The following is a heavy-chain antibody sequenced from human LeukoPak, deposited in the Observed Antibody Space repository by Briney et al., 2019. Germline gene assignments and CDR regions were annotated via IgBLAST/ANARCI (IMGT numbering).Heavy chain of an antibody. CDR1: GYKFTNYG. Sequence: ASVKVTCKASGYKFTNYGISWVRQAPGQGLEWMGWISPYNGNTIYAQKLQGRVTMTTDTSTSTAYMELRSLRSDDTAVYYCARGSPPRVYYDRSGYYSYYFDYWGQGTLVTVSS. V-gene: IGHV1-18*01. D-gene: IGHD3-22*01. J-gene: IGHJ4*02. CDR2: ISPYNGNT. CDR3: ARGSPPRVYYDRSGYYSYYFDY.